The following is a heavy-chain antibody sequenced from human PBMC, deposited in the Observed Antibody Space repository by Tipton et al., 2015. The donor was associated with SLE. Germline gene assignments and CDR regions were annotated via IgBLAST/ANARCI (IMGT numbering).Heavy chain of an antibody. CDR3: ARRDGLNGFDI. V-gene: IGHV4-39*07. Sequence: TLSLTCSVSGGPLSSTSHYWGWIRQLPGRGLEWIGNVYYNGGVYYNPSLMRRITISVDTSKNQYSLKLGSVTAADTAVYFCARRDGLNGFDIWGQGTMVTVSS. J-gene: IGHJ3*02. CDR2: VYYNGGV. D-gene: IGHD2-21*01. CDR1: GGPLSSTSHY.